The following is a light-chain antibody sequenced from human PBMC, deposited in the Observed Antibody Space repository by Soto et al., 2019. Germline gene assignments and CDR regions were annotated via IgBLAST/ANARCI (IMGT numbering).Light chain of an antibody. Sequence: DIQMTQSPSSLSASVGDRVTITCRASQTISTYLNWYQQKPGRAPNLLIYGASNLQSGVSSRFSGRGYGADFTLTITSMQPADFATYYCQPSYSKRKCGQGTKVDI. CDR3: QPSYSKRK. CDR2: GAS. J-gene: IGKJ1*01. CDR1: QTISTY. V-gene: IGKV1-39*01.